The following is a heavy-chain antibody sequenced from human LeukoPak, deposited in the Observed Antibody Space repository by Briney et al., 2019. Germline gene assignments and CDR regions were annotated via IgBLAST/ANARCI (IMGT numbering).Heavy chain of an antibody. V-gene: IGHV1-3*01. CDR1: GYTFTSYA. D-gene: IGHD3-3*01. J-gene: IGHJ4*02. CDR2: INAGNGNT. Sequence: ASVKVSCKPSGYTFTSYAMHWVRQAPGQRLEWMGWINAGNGNTKYSQKFQGRVTITRDTFASTAYMELSSLRSEDTAVYYCARNSLSYYDFWSGYYTPPDYWGQGTLVTVSS. CDR3: ARNSLSYYDFWSGYYTPPDY.